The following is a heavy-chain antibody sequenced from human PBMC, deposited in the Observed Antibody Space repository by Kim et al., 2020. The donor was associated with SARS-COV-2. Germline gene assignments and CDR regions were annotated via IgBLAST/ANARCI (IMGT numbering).Heavy chain of an antibody. D-gene: IGHD5-18*01. CDR2: INHSGST. CDR3: ARGLRGYSYGYFDY. J-gene: IGHJ4*02. V-gene: IGHV4-34*01. Sequence: SETLSLTCAVYGGSFSGYYWSWIRQPPGKGLEWIGEINHSGSTNYNPSLKSRVTISVDTSKNQFSLKLSSVTAADTAVYYCARGLRGYSYGYFDYWGQGT. CDR1: GGSFSGYY.